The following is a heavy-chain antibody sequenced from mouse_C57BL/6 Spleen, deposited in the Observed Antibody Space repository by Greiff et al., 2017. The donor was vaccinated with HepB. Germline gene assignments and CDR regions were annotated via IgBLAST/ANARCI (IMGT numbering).Heavy chain of an antibody. J-gene: IGHJ1*03. Sequence: QVQLQQPGAELVKPGASVKMSCKASGYTFTSYWITWVKQRPGQGLEWIGDIYPGSGSTNYNEKFKSKATLTVDTSSSTAYMQLRSLTSEDSAVYYCARGWLPHWYFDFWGTGTPVTVSA. V-gene: IGHV1-55*01. CDR3: ARGWLPHWYFDF. D-gene: IGHD2-3*01. CDR1: GYTFTSYW. CDR2: IYPGSGST.